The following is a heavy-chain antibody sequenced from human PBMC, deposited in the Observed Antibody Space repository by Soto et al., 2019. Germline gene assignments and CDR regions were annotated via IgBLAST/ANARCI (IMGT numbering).Heavy chain of an antibody. CDR3: ARDNDRPQLGGNYYYILDV. Sequence: QVQLEQSGAEVKKPGSSVKVSCKASGGTFRNSAISWVRQAPGQGLEWRGGIMPIFRTPDYAQKFQGRVTITADESTNTAYMEWSGLRSDDTAVYYCARDNDRPQLGGNYYYILDVWGHGTTVIVSS. CDR2: IMPIFRTP. J-gene: IGHJ6*02. V-gene: IGHV1-69*12. D-gene: IGHD1-1*01. CDR1: GGTFRNSA.